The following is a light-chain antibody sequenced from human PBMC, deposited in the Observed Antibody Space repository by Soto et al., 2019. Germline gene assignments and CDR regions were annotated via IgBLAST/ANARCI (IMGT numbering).Light chain of an antibody. Sequence: DIQMTQSPSSLSASVGDRVTITCRASQTISTYLHWYQHEPGKAPQLLIYASSSLQIGVPSRFSGSVAGTDFTLTISSLQPEDFAAYYCQQSHGIPYTFGQGTKLEIK. CDR1: QTISTY. CDR2: ASS. CDR3: QQSHGIPYT. J-gene: IGKJ2*01. V-gene: IGKV1-39*01.